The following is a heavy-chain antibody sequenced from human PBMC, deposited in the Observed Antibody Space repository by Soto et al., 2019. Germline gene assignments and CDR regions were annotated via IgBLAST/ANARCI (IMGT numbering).Heavy chain of an antibody. CDR1: GGSISSSSYY. CDR3: ASSYYDFWSGLHNYYYYYMDV. Sequence: SETLSLTCTVSGGSISSSSYYWGWIRQPPGKGLEWIGSIYYSGSTYYNPSLKSRVTISVDTSKNQFSLKLSSVTAADTAVYYCASSYYDFWSGLHNYYYYYMDVWGKGTTVTVSS. CDR2: IYYSGST. D-gene: IGHD3-3*01. J-gene: IGHJ6*03. V-gene: IGHV4-39*01.